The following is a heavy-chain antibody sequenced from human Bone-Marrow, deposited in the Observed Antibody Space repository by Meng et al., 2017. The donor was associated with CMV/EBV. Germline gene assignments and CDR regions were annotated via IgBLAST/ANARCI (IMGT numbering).Heavy chain of an antibody. J-gene: IGHJ4*02. D-gene: IGHD3-22*01. Sequence: CAGSGGSINSYYWSWIRQPAGKGLEWIGRIYTSGNTNYNPSLKSRVTMSVDTSKTQFSLKLTSVTAADTAVYFCARELVVVTHYYFDYWGQGTLVTVSS. CDR1: GGSINSYY. CDR2: IYTSGNT. V-gene: IGHV4-4*07. CDR3: ARELVVVTHYYFDY.